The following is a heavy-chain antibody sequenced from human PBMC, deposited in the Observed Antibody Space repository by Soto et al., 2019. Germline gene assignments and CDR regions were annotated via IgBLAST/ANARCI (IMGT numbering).Heavy chain of an antibody. J-gene: IGHJ1*01. CDR2: ISGSGGST. D-gene: IGHD3-3*01. CDR1: GFTFSSYA. CDR3: AKRPYYDFWSGYYFQH. Sequence: GGSLRLSCAASGFTFSSYAMSWVRQAPGKGLEWVSAISGSGGSTYYADSVKGRFTISRDNSKNTLYLQMNGLRAEDTAVYYCAKRPYYDFWSGYYFQHWGQGTLVTVSS. V-gene: IGHV3-23*01.